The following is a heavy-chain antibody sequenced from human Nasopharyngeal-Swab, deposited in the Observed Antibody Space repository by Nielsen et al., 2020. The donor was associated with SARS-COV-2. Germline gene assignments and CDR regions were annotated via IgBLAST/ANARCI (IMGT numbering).Heavy chain of an antibody. Sequence: GQAPGRGLWWIGYIYYSGSTYYNPSLKSRVTISVDTSKNQFSLKLSSVTAADTAVYYCARAAVRITIFGVVKDWFDPWGQGTLVTVSS. V-gene: IGHV4-30-4*01. CDR3: ARAAVRITIFGVVKDWFDP. J-gene: IGHJ5*02. CDR2: IYYSGST. D-gene: IGHD3-3*01.